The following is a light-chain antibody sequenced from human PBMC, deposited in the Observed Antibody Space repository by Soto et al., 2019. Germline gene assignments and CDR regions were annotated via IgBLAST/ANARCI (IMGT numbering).Light chain of an antibody. Sequence: QSVLTQPPSVSGAPGQRVTLSCTGSSSNIGAGYDVHWYQQVPGTAPKFLMHGNSNRPSGVPDRFSGSKSGTSASLAITGLQAEDEADYYCQSYDSTLSAWVLGGGTKLTVL. CDR3: QSYDSTLSAWV. CDR1: SSNIGAGYD. CDR2: GNS. J-gene: IGLJ2*01. V-gene: IGLV1-40*01.